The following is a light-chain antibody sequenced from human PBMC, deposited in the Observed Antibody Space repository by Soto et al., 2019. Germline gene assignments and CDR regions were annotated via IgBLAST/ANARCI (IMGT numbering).Light chain of an antibody. CDR2: DAS. CDR3: RQYDNLPFT. J-gene: IGKJ3*01. CDR1: PDISNY. V-gene: IGKV1-33*01. Sequence: DIQMTQSPSSLSASVGDRVTITCQASPDISNYLNCYQQKPGKAPKLLIYDASNLETGVPSRFSGSGSGTDFTFTISSLQPEDIATYYCRQYDNLPFTFGPGTKVDIK.